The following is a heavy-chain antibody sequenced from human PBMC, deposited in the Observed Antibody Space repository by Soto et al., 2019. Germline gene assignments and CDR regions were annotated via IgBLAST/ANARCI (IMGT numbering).Heavy chain of an antibody. J-gene: IGHJ3*02. CDR3: ARAGYCSSTSCSDAFDI. CDR2: INAGNGNT. D-gene: IGHD2-2*01. CDR1: GYTFTNYA. V-gene: IGHV1-3*01. Sequence: QVQFVQSGAELKKPGASVKVSCKASGYTFTNYAMHWVRQAPGQRLEWMGWINAGNGNTKYSQKFQGRVTITRDPSARTAYVELTSLRSDDTAVYYCARAGYCSSTSCSDAFDIWGQGTLVTVSS.